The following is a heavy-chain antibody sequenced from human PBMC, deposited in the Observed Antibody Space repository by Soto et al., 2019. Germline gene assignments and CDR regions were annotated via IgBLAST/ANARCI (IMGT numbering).Heavy chain of an antibody. D-gene: IGHD3-22*01. J-gene: IGHJ4*02. CDR2: ISGTGGKT. V-gene: IGHV3-23*01. CDR3: AKCYDSSGEYFDF. CDR1: GFTFSSYA. Sequence: GGSLRLSCAASGFTFSSYAMTWVRQTPGKGLEWVSAISGTGGKTYYADSVKGRFTISRDNSKNTLSLQMNGLRAEDTAQYYCAKCYDSSGEYFDFWGQGTLVTVSS.